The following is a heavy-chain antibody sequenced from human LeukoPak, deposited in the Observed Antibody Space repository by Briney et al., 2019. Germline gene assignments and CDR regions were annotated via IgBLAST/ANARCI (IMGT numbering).Heavy chain of an antibody. CDR2: IYYSGST. CDR1: GGSISSSSFY. V-gene: IGHV4-39*01. CDR3: ARGWGDGYNYHYFDY. J-gene: IGHJ4*02. Sequence: PSETLSLTCTVSGGSISSSSFYWGWIRQPPGKGLEWIGSIYYSGSTYYNPSLKSRATISVDTSKNQFSLKLSSVTAADTAVYYCARGWGDGYNYHYFDYWGQGTLVTVSS. D-gene: IGHD5-24*01.